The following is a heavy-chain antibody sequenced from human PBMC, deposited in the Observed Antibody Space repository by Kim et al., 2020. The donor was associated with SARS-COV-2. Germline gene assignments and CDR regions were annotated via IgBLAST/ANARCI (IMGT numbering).Heavy chain of an antibody. Sequence: GGSLRLSCAASGFTFSSYEMNWVSQAPGKGLEWVSYISSSGSTIYYADSVKGRITTSRDNAKNSLYLQMNSLRAEDTAVYYCARDPYPNYYDSSGYHDYWGQGTLVTVSS. CDR3: ARDPYPNYYDSSGYHDY. CDR2: ISSSGSTI. V-gene: IGHV3-48*03. D-gene: IGHD3-22*01. CDR1: GFTFSSYE. J-gene: IGHJ4*02.